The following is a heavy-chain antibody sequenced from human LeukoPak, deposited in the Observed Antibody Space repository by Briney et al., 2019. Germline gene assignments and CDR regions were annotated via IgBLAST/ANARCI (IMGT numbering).Heavy chain of an antibody. Sequence: GASVKVSCKASGGTFSSYAISWARQAPGQGLEWMGGIIPIFGTANYAQKFQGRVTITTDESTSTAYMELSSLRSEDAAVYYCARGPRGYYDSSGYYPHYYYYYMDVWGKGTTVTVSS. J-gene: IGHJ6*03. V-gene: IGHV1-69*05. CDR2: IIPIFGTA. CDR3: ARGPRGYYDSSGYYPHYYYYYMDV. CDR1: GGTFSSYA. D-gene: IGHD3-22*01.